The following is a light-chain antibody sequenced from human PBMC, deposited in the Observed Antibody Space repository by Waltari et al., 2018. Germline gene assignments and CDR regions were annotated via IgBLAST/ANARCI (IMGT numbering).Light chain of an antibody. CDR2: VNSDGSH. Sequence: QLVVTQSPSASAPLGASVTLTCTLSSGHSSNVIAWLQQRPEKGPRYLMKVNSDGSHSKGDEIPDRFSGSSSGADRYLTISSLQSDDEADYYCQTGGHGTWVFGGGTKLTVL. V-gene: IGLV4-69*01. J-gene: IGLJ3*02. CDR1: SGHSSNV. CDR3: QTGGHGTWV.